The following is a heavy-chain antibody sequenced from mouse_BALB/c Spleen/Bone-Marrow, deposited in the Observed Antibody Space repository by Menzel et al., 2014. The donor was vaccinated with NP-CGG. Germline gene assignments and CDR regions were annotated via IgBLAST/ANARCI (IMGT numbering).Heavy chain of an antibody. V-gene: IGHV14-3*02. J-gene: IGHJ4*01. Sequence: EVMLVESGAELVKPGASVKLSCTASGFNIKDTYVHWVKPRPEQGLEWIGRIDPANGNTKYDPKFQGKATITADTSSNTAYLQLSSLTSEDTAVYYCARRLRSAMDYWGQGTSVTVSS. D-gene: IGHD1-1*01. CDR3: ARRLRSAMDY. CDR2: IDPANGNT. CDR1: GFNIKDTY.